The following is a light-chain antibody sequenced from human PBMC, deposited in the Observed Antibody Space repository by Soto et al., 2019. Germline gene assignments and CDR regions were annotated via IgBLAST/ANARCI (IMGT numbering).Light chain of an antibody. Sequence: EIVLTQSPGVLSLSPGERATLSCMAIERVNIMYLGWYQQKPGQAPRLLIFHTSLRPTGIPDRFSGSGSGTDFTLTISILKHEDFAVYYCQHFGGSLPVTFGQGTRLEIK. CDR2: HTS. CDR1: ERVNIMY. CDR3: QHFGGSLPVT. J-gene: IGKJ5*01. V-gene: IGKV3-20*01.